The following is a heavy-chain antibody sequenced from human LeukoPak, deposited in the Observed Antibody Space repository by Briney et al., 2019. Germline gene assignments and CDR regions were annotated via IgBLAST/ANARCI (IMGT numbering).Heavy chain of an antibody. CDR1: GGSISSGGYY. J-gene: IGHJ4*02. CDR3: ARWDSSGPTDFDY. D-gene: IGHD3-22*01. Sequence: SQTLSLTCTVSGGSISSGGYYWSWIRQHPGKGLEWIGYIYYSGSTYYNPSLKSRVTISVDTSKNQFSLKLSSVTAADTAVYYCARWDSSGPTDFDYWGQGTLVTVSS. CDR2: IYYSGST. V-gene: IGHV4-31*03.